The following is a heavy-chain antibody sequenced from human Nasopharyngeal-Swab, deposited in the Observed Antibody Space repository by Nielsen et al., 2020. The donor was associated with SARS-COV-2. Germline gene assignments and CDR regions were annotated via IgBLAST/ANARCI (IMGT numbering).Heavy chain of an antibody. CDR1: GSSTTRTLYS. D-gene: IGHD3-10*01. CDR3: ARQVRRPLWGFDY. CDR2: IYYSGST. Sequence: SETLSLTCTVSGSSTTRTLYSWGWFRHSPGKGLEWIGSIYYSGSTYYNPSLKSRVTISVDTSKNQFSLKLSSVTAADTAVYYCARQVRRPLWGFDYWGQGTLVTVSS. V-gene: IGHV4-39*01. J-gene: IGHJ4*02.